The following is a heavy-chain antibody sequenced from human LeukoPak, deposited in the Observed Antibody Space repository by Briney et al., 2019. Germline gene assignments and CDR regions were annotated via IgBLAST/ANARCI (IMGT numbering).Heavy chain of an antibody. J-gene: IGHJ5*02. V-gene: IGHV4-34*01. Sequence: SETLSLTCAVYGGSFSGYYWSWSRQPPGKVQELIGEINHSGSTNYNPSLKGRVTISVDTSKNQFSLKLSSVTAADTAVYYCASSGIVVVPAAIRHNWFDPWGQGTLVTVSS. CDR1: GGSFSGYY. D-gene: IGHD2-2*02. CDR2: INHSGST. CDR3: ASSGIVVVPAAIRHNWFDP.